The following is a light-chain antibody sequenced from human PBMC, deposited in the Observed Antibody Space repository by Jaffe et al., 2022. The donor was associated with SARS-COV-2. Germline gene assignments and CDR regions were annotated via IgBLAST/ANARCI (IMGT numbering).Light chain of an antibody. J-gene: IGKJ1*01. CDR1: QSVSSS. CDR2: GAS. Sequence: EIVMTQSPATLSVSPGERATLSCRASQSVSSSLAWYQQKPGQAPRLLIYGASTRATGIPVRFSGSGSGTEFSLTISNLQSEDFAVYYCQQYYNWPPWTFGQGTRVDNK. V-gene: IGKV3-15*01. CDR3: QQYYNWPPWT.